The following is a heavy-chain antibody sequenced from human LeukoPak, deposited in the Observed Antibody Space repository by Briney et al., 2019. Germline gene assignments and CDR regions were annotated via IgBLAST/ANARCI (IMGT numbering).Heavy chain of an antibody. D-gene: IGHD3-3*01. J-gene: IGHJ3*02. CDR3: ARDAFSRISIFGVVSDAFGI. CDR1: GFTFSSYW. Sequence: GGSLRLSCAASGFTFSSYWMTWVRQAPGKGLEWVANIKQDGSEKYYVDSVKGRFTISRDNAKNSLYLQMNSLRAEDTAVYYCARDAFSRISIFGVVSDAFGIWGQGTMVTVSS. CDR2: IKQDGSEK. V-gene: IGHV3-7*01.